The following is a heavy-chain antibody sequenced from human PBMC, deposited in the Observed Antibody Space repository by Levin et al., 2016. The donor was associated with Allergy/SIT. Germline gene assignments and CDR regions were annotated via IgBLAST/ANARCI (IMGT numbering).Heavy chain of an antibody. V-gene: IGHV4-61*01. D-gene: IGHD6-19*01. CDR3: ARGKAAVSGGVFDF. Sequence: SETLSLTCSVSGGSIDSGSYYWNWIRQPPGKGLEWIGYIYSSGSTNYNPSLKSRVTFLVDASKNQISLELNSVTAADTAIYYCARGKAAVSGGVFDFWGQGTLLTVSS. CDR1: GGSIDSGSYY. CDR2: IYSSGST. J-gene: IGHJ4*02.